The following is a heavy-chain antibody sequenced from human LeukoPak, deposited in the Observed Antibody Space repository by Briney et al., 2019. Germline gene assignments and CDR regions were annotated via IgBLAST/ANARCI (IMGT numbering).Heavy chain of an antibody. D-gene: IGHD5/OR15-5a*01. CDR2: ISAYNGNT. CDR3: ARRSLYRGDYYGMDV. J-gene: IGHJ6*02. Sequence: GASVKVSCKASGYTFTSYGISWVRQARGQGLEWMGWISAYNGNTNYAQKLQGRVTMTTDTSTSTAYMELRSLRSDDTAVYYCARRSLYRGDYYGMDVWGQGTTVTVSS. CDR1: GYTFTSYG. V-gene: IGHV1-18*01.